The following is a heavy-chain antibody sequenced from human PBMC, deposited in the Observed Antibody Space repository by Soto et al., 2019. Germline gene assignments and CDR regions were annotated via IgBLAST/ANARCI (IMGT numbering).Heavy chain of an antibody. CDR3: ARVPYYDSSGYYWYFDL. Sequence: VASVKVSCKASGFTFTSSAVQWVRQARGQRLEWIGRIVVGSGNTNYAQKFQGRVTITRDTSASTAYMELSSLRSEDTAVYYCARVPYYDSSGYYWYFDLWGRGTLVTVSS. CDR1: GFTFTSSA. D-gene: IGHD3-22*01. J-gene: IGHJ2*01. CDR2: IVVGSGNT. V-gene: IGHV1-58*01.